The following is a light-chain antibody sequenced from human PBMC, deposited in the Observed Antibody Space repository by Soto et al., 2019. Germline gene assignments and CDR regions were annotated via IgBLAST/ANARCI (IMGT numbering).Light chain of an antibody. V-gene: IGKV1-5*01. CDR3: QQYENYWT. CDR2: DAS. J-gene: IGKJ1*01. CDR1: QSISSW. Sequence: DIQMTQSPSTLSASLGDRVTITCRASQSISSWLAWYQQKPGKAPKLLIYDASNLESGVPSRLSGSGSGTEFTLTISSLQPEDFAVYYCQQYENYWTFGQGTKVDIK.